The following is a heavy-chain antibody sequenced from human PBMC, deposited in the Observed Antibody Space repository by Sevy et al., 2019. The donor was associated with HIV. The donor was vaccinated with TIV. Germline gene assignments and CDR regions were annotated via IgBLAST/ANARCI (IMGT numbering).Heavy chain of an antibody. CDR1: GGSISSYY. CDR2: IYYSGST. V-gene: IGHV4-59*01. D-gene: IGHD1-26*01. Sequence: SETLSLTCTVSGGSISSYYWSWIRQPPGKGLEWIGYIYYSGSTNYNPSLKSRVTISVDTSKNQFSLKLSSVTAADTAVYYCARDSQGILPDYWGQRTLVTVSS. CDR3: ARDSQGILPDY. J-gene: IGHJ4*02.